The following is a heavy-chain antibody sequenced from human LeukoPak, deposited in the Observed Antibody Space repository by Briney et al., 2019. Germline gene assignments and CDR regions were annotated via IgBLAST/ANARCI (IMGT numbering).Heavy chain of an antibody. V-gene: IGHV3-7*01. CDR3: ARGVKRWELYSFAFDI. CDR2: IKQDGSEK. Sequence: GGSLRLSCAASGFTFSSYWMSWVRQAPGKGLEWVANIKQDGSEKYYVDSVKGRFTISRDNAKNSLYLQMNSLRAEDTAVYYCARGVKRWELYSFAFDIWGQGTMVTVSS. J-gene: IGHJ3*02. CDR1: GFTFSSYW. D-gene: IGHD1-26*01.